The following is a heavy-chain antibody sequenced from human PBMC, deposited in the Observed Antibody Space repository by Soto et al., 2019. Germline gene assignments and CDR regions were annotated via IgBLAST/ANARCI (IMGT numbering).Heavy chain of an antibody. CDR2: INPKSRGT. CDR3: ARSSIAARRADYGMDV. Sequence: ASVKVSCKASGYTFTDYFIHWVRQAPGQGFEWMGWINPKSRGTNYAQKFQGRVTMTRDTSNSTAYMELRGLRSDDTAVYYCARSSIAARRADYGMDVWGQGTTVTVSS. J-gene: IGHJ6*02. D-gene: IGHD6-6*01. V-gene: IGHV1-2*02. CDR1: GYTFTDYF.